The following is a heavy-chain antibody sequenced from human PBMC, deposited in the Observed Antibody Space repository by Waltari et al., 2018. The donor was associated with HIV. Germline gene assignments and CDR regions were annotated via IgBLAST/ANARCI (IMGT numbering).Heavy chain of an antibody. J-gene: IGHJ4*02. D-gene: IGHD4-17*01. CDR2: IRSKAYGGTT. CDR1: GFSFGAYA. V-gene: IGHV3-49*03. Sequence: EVQLGESGVGLVQPGRSLRLSCATSGFSFGAYAMSWFRQAPGKGLEWVGFIRSKAYGGTTQYAASVKGRFTISRDDSKSIAYLQMNSLKTEDTALYYCTRGTFTVTYYFDYWGRGTLVTVSS. CDR3: TRGTFTVTYYFDY.